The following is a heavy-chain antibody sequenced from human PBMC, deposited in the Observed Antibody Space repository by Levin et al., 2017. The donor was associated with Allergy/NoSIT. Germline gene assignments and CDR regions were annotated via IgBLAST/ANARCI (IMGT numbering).Heavy chain of an antibody. V-gene: IGHV3-33*01. CDR2: ISYDGSNS. CDR1: GFAFNNYG. D-gene: IGHD3-3*01. CDR3: ARDINTIFGVVTNKPDY. J-gene: IGHJ4*02. Sequence: GGSLRLSCAASGFAFNNYGMHWVRQAPGKGLEWVAVISYDGSNSYYADSVKGRFTISRDNSKNTLSLQMNSLRAEDTALYYCARDINTIFGVVTNKPDYWGQGILVTVSS.